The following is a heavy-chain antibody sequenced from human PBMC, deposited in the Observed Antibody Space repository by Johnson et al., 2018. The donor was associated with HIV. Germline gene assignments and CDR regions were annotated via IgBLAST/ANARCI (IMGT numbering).Heavy chain of an antibody. CDR1: GFAVSKNY. V-gene: IGHV3-66*01. J-gene: IGHJ3*02. D-gene: IGHD6-13*01. CDR3: ARSGGYPNAFDM. CDR2: IYSGGNT. Sequence: VQLVESGGGLVQPGGSLRLSCAASGFAVSKNYLTLVRQAPGKGLEWVSIIYSGGNTYYADSVKGRFTISRDNSKNSLFLQMNSLRVEDTAVYYCARSGGYPNAFDMGGQGTLVTVPA.